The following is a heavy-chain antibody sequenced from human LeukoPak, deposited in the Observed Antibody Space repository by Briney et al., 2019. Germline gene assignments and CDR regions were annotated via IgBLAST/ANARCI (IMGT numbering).Heavy chain of an antibody. J-gene: IGHJ4*02. CDR3: AKSQLGLAVAGTKDY. CDR2: IRYDGSNK. V-gene: IGHV3-30*02. CDR1: GFTFSSYG. D-gene: IGHD6-19*01. Sequence: GGSLRLSCAASGFTFSSYGMHWVRQAPGKGLEWVAFIRYDGSNKYYADSVKGRFTISRDNSKNTLYLQMNSLRAEDTAVYYCAKSQLGLAVAGTKDYWGQGTLVTVSS.